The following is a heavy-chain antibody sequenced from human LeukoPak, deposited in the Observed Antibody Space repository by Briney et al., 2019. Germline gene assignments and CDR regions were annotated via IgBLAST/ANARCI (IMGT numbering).Heavy chain of an antibody. D-gene: IGHD2-2*02. CDR3: ARVQAVGVPVAIDAYYSYGMDV. Sequence: GASVKVSCKASGSTFSRNSISWVRQVPGQGLEWMGRFIPMVGVAAYAQKFQGRITITEGRSTNTAFMELSSLRSEDTAVYYCARVQAVGVPVAIDAYYSYGMDVWGQGTAVTVSS. J-gene: IGHJ6*02. V-gene: IGHV1-69*04. CDR2: FIPMVGVA. CDR1: GSTFSRNS.